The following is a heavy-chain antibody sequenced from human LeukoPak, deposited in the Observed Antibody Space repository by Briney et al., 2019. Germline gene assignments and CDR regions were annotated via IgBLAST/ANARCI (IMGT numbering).Heavy chain of an antibody. Sequence: SVKVSCEASGFTFSSSAMQWVRQARGQRLEWIGWIVVGSGNTNYAQKFQERVTITRDMSTSTAYMELSSLRSEDTAVYYCAAEGGTGGFDYWGQGTLVTVSS. D-gene: IGHD7-27*01. V-gene: IGHV1-58*02. CDR1: GFTFSSSA. CDR3: AAEGGTGGFDY. CDR2: IVVGSGNT. J-gene: IGHJ4*02.